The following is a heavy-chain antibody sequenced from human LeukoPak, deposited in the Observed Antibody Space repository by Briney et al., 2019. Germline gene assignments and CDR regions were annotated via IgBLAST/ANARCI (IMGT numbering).Heavy chain of an antibody. CDR1: GGSVSSYY. CDR2: IYSSGST. J-gene: IGHJ4*02. Sequence: SETLSLTCTVSGGSVSSYYWSWIRQPAGKGLQWIGRIYSSGSTNYNPSLKSRVTMSVDTSKNQFPLRLSSATAADTAVYYCARDLGFWSGPDYWGQGTLVTVSS. V-gene: IGHV4-4*07. CDR3: ARDLGFWSGPDY. D-gene: IGHD3-3*01.